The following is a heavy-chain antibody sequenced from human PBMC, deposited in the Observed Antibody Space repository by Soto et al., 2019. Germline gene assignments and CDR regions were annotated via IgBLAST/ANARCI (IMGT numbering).Heavy chain of an antibody. J-gene: IGHJ6*02. CDR3: ARDYSRGWYLSLYYYYYYGMDV. CDR1: GYTFTSYG. Sequence: ASVKVSCKASGYTFTSYGISWVRQAPGQGLEWMGWISAYNGNTNYAQKLQGRVTMTTDTSTSTAYMELRSLRSDDTAVYYCARDYSRGWYLSLYYYYYYGMDVWGQGTTVTVSS. D-gene: IGHD6-19*01. V-gene: IGHV1-18*01. CDR2: ISAYNGNT.